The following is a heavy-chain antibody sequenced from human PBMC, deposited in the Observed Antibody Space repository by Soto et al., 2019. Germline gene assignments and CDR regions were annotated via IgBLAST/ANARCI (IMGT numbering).Heavy chain of an antibody. CDR2: ISAYNGNT. V-gene: IGHV1-18*01. J-gene: IGHJ5*02. D-gene: IGHD6-13*01. CDR3: ARDRAAAAVKWFAP. Sequence: ASVKVSCKASGYTFTSYGISWVRQAPGQGLEWMGWISAYNGNTNYAQKLQGRVTMTTDTSTSTAYMELRSLRSDDTAVYYCARDRAAAAVKWFAPWGQGTLVTVSS. CDR1: GYTFTSYG.